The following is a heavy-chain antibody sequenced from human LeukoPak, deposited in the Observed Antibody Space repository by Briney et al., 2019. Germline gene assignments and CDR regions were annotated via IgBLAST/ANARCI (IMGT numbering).Heavy chain of an antibody. CDR3: ARDYSSSSFDY. V-gene: IGHV3-33*01. D-gene: IGHD6-6*01. J-gene: IGHJ4*02. CDR2: IWYDGSNK. CDR1: GFTFSSYG. Sequence: GGSLRLSCAASGFTFSSYGMHWVRQAPGKGLEWVAVIWYDGSNKYYADSVKGRFTISRDNSKNTLYLQMNRLRAEDTAVYYCARDYSSSSFDYWGQGTLVTVSS.